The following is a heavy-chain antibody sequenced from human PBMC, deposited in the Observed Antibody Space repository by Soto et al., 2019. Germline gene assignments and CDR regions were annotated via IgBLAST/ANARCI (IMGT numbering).Heavy chain of an antibody. CDR2: INPNSGGT. CDR3: ARSLSIAAAGPDLRGAFDI. J-gene: IGHJ3*02. Sequence: ASVKVSCKASGYTFTGYYMHWVRQAPGQGLEWMGWINPNSGGTNYAQKFQGWVTMTRDTSISTAYMELSRLRSDDTAAYFCARSLSIAAAGPDLRGAFDIWGQGTMVTVSS. CDR1: GYTFTGYY. D-gene: IGHD6-13*01. V-gene: IGHV1-2*04.